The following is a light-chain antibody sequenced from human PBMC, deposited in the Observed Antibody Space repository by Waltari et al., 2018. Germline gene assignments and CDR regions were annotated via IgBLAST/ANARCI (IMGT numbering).Light chain of an antibody. J-gene: IGKJ2*01. CDR3: HQYNSWPPYT. CDR2: GAF. Sequence: EVVMTQSPATLSVSPGERATLSCRASQNVNTNVAWYQQKPGPPPRLLICGAFSTATGIPARVSGSESGTEFTRTSSSLQSEDFAVYYCHQYNSWPPYTFGQGTKLEIK. V-gene: IGKV3-15*01. CDR1: QNVNTN.